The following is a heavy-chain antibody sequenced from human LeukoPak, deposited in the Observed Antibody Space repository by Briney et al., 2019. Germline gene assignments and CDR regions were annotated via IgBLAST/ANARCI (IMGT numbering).Heavy chain of an antibody. J-gene: IGHJ4*02. D-gene: IGHD5-12*01. V-gene: IGHV5-51*01. Sequence: LGESLKISCKGSGYSFTTYWIGWVRQMPGKGLEWMGIIYPGDSDSRYSPSFQGQVTISADKSITTAYLQWTSLKASDTAMYYCARQRGGSGYDYGYWDQGTLVTVSS. CDR3: ARQRGGSGYDYGY. CDR1: GYSFTTYW. CDR2: IYPGDSDS.